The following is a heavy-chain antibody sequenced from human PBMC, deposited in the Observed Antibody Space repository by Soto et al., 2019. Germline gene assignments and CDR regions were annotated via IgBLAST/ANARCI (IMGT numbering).Heavy chain of an antibody. Sequence: GGSLRLSCAASGITYSTSAMSWVRQAPGKGLEWVSYISISGFTVYYADSVRGRFAISKDNAKNSLYLEMSSLIPEDTAVYYCVRDSIRAAEGPYWGQGTPVTVSS. V-gene: IGHV3-48*01. CDR1: GITYSTSA. CDR2: ISISGFTV. D-gene: IGHD3-3*02. J-gene: IGHJ4*02. CDR3: VRDSIRAAEGPY.